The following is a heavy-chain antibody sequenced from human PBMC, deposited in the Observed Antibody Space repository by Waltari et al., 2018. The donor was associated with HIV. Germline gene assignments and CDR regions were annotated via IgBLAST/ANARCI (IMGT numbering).Heavy chain of an antibody. CDR3: AREATSVTTSGGFDI. Sequence: QVQLQESGPGLVKPSGTLSLTCDVSGGSVSSDNWWSWVRQPPGEGLEWIGEISQSGITNYSPSLKSRVTISIAKSRNQFSLKLNSVTAADTAVYYCAREATSVTTSGGFDIWGQGTVVTVSS. V-gene: IGHV4-4*02. CDR1: GGSVSSDNW. D-gene: IGHD4-17*01. J-gene: IGHJ3*02. CDR2: ISQSGIT.